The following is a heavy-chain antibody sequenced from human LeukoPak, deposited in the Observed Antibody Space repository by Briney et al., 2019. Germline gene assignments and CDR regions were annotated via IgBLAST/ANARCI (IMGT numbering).Heavy chain of an antibody. V-gene: IGHV4-59*08. CDR3: ARGSLSSSWYWFDP. D-gene: IGHD6-13*01. Sequence: SETLSLTCTVSGGSISSYYWSWIRQPPGKGLEWIGYIYYSGSTNYNPSLKSRVTISVDTSKNQFSLKLSSVTAADTAVYYCARGSLSSSWYWFDPWGQGTLVTVSS. J-gene: IGHJ5*02. CDR2: IYYSGST. CDR1: GGSISSYY.